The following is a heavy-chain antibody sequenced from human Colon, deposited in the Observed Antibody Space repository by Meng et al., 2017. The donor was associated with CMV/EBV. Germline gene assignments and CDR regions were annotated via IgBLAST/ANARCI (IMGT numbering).Heavy chain of an antibody. J-gene: IGHJ3*02. D-gene: IGHD3-3*01. Sequence: GGSLRLSCIASGLNFSSYSMAWVRQAPGKGLEWVSYISSSSSTIYYADSVKGRFTISRDNAKNSLYLQMNGLRAEDTAVYYCARDVFRGEAFDIWGQGTMVTVSS. CDR3: ARDVFRGEAFDI. CDR1: GLNFSSYS. CDR2: ISSSSSTI. V-gene: IGHV3-48*04.